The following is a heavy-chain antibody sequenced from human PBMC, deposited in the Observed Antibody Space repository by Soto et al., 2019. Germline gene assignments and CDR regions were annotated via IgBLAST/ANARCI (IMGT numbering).Heavy chain of an antibody. J-gene: IGHJ4*02. CDR3: AATIVVVVAATGVFDY. Sequence: GASVKVSCKASGYTFTSYAMHWVRQAPGQRLEWMGWINAGNGNTKYSQKFQGRVTITRDTSASTAYMELSSLRSEDTAVYYCAATIVVVVAATGVFDYWGQGTLVTVSS. CDR2: INAGNGNT. V-gene: IGHV1-3*01. D-gene: IGHD2-15*01. CDR1: GYTFTSYA.